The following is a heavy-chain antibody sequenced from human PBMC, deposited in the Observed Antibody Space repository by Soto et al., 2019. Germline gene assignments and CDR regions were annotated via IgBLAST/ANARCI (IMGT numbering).Heavy chain of an antibody. J-gene: IGHJ4*02. CDR2: IFYSESF. V-gene: IGHV4-31*03. Sequence: QVQLQESGPGLVKSSQTLSLTCTVSGGSISSGGSYWSWIRQRPGKGLEWIGYIFYSESFYYSPSHKGGVVILADTSKNQFTLKLSSVTDADTAVYYCARAPETPPIFRVVRPYFFDFWGQGNLVTVSS. CDR1: GGSISSGGSY. CDR3: ARAPETPPIFRVVRPYFFDF. D-gene: IGHD3-3*01.